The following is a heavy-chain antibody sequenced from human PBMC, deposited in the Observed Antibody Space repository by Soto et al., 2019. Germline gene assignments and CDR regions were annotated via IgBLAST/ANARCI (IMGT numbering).Heavy chain of an antibody. CDR2: ISSDGSNK. CDR3: SRGCSGNICYDAFDV. CDR1: GFTFNTYA. J-gene: IGHJ3*01. V-gene: IGHV3-30-3*01. Sequence: QVQLVESGGGVVQPGRSLRLSCAASGFTFNTYAMHWVRQAPGKGLEWVAVISSDGSNKYYADSVKGRFTISRDNSKDTLYLQMSGLRAEDTAVYYCSRGCSGNICYDAFDVWGLGTMVTVSS. D-gene: IGHD2-15*01.